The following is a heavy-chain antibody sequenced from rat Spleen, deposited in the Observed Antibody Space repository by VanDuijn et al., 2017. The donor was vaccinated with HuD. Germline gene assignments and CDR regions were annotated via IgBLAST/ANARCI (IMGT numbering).Heavy chain of an antibody. CDR3: ARESDTMGITTRYVMDA. CDR1: GFSLTSYH. J-gene: IGHJ4*01. V-gene: IGHV2-15*01. Sequence: QVQLKESGPGLVQPSQTLSLTCTVSGFSLTSYHVSWVRQPPGNSLVWMGTIWAGGGTNYNSALKSRLSISRDTSKSQVFLKMNSLQTEDTATYYCARESDTMGITTRYVMDAWGQGASVTVSS. D-gene: IGHD1-9*01. CDR2: IWAGGGT.